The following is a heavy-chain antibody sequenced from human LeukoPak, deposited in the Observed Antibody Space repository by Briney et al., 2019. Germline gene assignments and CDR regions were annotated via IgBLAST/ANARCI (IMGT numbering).Heavy chain of an antibody. Sequence: GASVKVSCKASGYTFTSYYMHWVRQAPGQGLDWMGIINPSGGSTSYAQKFQGRVTMTRDTSTSTVYMELSSLRSEDTAVYYCARGLSYYDSSVLTPLLNYWGQGTLVTVSS. CDR2: INPSGGST. J-gene: IGHJ4*02. CDR3: ARGLSYYDSSVLTPLLNY. V-gene: IGHV1-46*01. CDR1: GYTFTSYY. D-gene: IGHD3-22*01.